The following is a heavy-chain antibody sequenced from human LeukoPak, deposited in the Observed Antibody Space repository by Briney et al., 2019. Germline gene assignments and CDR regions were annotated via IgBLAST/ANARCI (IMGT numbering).Heavy chain of an antibody. V-gene: IGHV1-69*13. J-gene: IGHJ6*02. CDR3: ARHYYDSSGYPPYYYYGMDV. CDR2: IIPIFGTA. Sequence: SVKVSCKASGGTFSSYAISWVRQAPGQGLEWMGGIIPIFGTANYAQKFQGRVTITADESTSTAYMELSSLRSEDTAVYYCARHYYDSSGYPPYYYYGMDVWGQGTTVTVSS. D-gene: IGHD3-22*01. CDR1: GGTFSSYA.